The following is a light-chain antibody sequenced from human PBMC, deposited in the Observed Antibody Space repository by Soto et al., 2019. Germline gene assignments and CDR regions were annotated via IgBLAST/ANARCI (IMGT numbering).Light chain of an antibody. Sequence: QSFLTQPPSASGTPGQRVTISCSGSSSNIESNTVTWYQQLPGTAPKLVIYSNYDRPSGVPDRFSGSTSGTSASLVIRGLQSEDEADYYYAAWDHILNGYVFGGGTTVTVL. CDR2: SNY. CDR1: SSNIESNT. J-gene: IGLJ1*01. V-gene: IGLV1-44*01. CDR3: AAWDHILNGYV.